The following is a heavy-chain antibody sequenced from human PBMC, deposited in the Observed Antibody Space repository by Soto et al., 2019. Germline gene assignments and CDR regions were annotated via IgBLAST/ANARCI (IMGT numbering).Heavy chain of an antibody. V-gene: IGHV1-46*01. CDR2: INPSGGST. J-gene: IGHJ6*02. CDR1: GYTFTNYP. CDR3: ARAPSGYCSSTSCLSYYYYGMDV. Sequence: GASVKVSCKASGYTFTNYPIHWVRQAPGQRLEWMGWINPSGGSTSYAQKFQGRVTMTRDTSTSTVYMELSSLRSEDTAVYYCARAPSGYCSSTSCLSYYYYGMDVWGQGTTVTVSS. D-gene: IGHD2-2*01.